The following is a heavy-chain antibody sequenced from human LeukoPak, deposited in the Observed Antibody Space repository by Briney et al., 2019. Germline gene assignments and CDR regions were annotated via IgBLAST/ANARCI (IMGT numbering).Heavy chain of an antibody. CDR2: INPNSGGT. CDR3: ARDLRNPRIAAAGTLGY. CDR1: GYTFTGYY. V-gene: IGHV1-2*04. J-gene: IGHJ4*02. Sequence: ASVKVSCRASGYTFTGYYMHWVRQAPGQGLEWMGWINPNSGGTKYAQKFQGWVTMTRDTSISTAYMELSRLRSDDTAVYYCARDLRNPRIAAAGTLGYWGQGTLVTVSS. D-gene: IGHD6-13*01.